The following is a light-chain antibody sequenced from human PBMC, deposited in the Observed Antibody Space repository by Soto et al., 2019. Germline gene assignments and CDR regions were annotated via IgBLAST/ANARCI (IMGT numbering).Light chain of an antibody. Sequence: EIVMTQSPATLSVSPGERATLSCRASQSVSSNLAWYQQKPGQAPRLLIYGASTRATGIPARFSGSGSGTEFTLTINSLQSEDFAVYDCQQYNNWPPYTFGQGTKLEIK. CDR2: GAS. CDR3: QQYNNWPPYT. J-gene: IGKJ2*01. V-gene: IGKV3-15*01. CDR1: QSVSSN.